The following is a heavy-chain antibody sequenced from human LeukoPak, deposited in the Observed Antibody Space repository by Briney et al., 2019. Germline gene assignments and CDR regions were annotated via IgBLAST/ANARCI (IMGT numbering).Heavy chain of an antibody. Sequence: GGSLRLSCAASGFTFSSYAMHWVRQAPGKGLEWVAVISYDGSNKYYADSVKGRFTISRDNSKNMLYLQMNSLRAEDTAVYYCARDPAGSGSFYFDYWGQGTLVTVSS. CDR2: ISYDGSNK. CDR3: ARDPAGSGSFYFDY. CDR1: GFTFSSYA. J-gene: IGHJ4*02. V-gene: IGHV3-30-3*01. D-gene: IGHD3-10*01.